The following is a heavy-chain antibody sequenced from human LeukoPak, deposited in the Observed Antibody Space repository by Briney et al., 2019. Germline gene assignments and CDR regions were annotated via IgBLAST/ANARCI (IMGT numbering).Heavy chain of an antibody. CDR3: ARVNVVVPAAIKNMGAYYYYYMDV. D-gene: IGHD2-2*01. Sequence: SETLSLTCTVSGGSISSYHWSWIRQPAGKGLEWIGRIYTSGSTNYNPSLKSRVTMSVHTSKNQFSLKLSSVTAADTAVYYCARVNVVVPAAIKNMGAYYYYYMDVWGKGTTVTASS. V-gene: IGHV4-4*07. CDR2: IYTSGST. CDR1: GGSISSYH. J-gene: IGHJ6*03.